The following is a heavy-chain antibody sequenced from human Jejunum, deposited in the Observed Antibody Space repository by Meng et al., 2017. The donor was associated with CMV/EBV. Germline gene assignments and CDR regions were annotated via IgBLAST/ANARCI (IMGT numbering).Heavy chain of an antibody. D-gene: IGHD4-23*01. CDR2: IYYSGTS. Sequence: GCESRNKAYRAWIREPPGGGLEYSGCIYYSGTSSYNPSLQSRVTITADTSMNQFSLKLSSVTAADTAVYYCARDRGDYGGNSGIFDFWGQGTLVTVSS. V-gene: IGHV4-61*01. J-gene: IGHJ4*02. CDR1: GCESRNKAY. CDR3: ARDRGDYGGNSGIFDF.